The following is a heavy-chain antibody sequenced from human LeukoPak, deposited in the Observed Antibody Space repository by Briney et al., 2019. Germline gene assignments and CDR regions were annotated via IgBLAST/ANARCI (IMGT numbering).Heavy chain of an antibody. Sequence: SQTLPLTCAVSGRSISSGGYSWSWIPQPPGKALEWIGYIYHSGRTHYTPSLKTRVTISVDRSKNQFSLNLSSVTAADTAVYYCASYGSGSYYYGFDPWGQGTLVTVSS. J-gene: IGHJ5*02. D-gene: IGHD3-10*01. CDR1: GRSISSGGYS. CDR3: ASYGSGSYYYGFDP. V-gene: IGHV4-30-2*01. CDR2: IYHSGRT.